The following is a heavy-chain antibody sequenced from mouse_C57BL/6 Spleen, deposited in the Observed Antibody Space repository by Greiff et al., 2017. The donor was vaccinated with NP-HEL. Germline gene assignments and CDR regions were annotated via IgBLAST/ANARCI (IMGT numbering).Heavy chain of an antibody. D-gene: IGHD2-10*02. CDR3: ARSRKYGNYAGWFAY. CDR1: GYTFTSYW. Sequence: QVQLQQSGAELVKPGASVKLSCKASGYTFTSYWMHWVKQRPGQGLEWIGMIHPNSGSTNYNEKFKSKATLTVDKSSSTAYMQLSSLTSEDSAVYYCARSRKYGNYAGWFAYWGQGTLVTVSA. V-gene: IGHV1-64*01. CDR2: IHPNSGST. J-gene: IGHJ3*01.